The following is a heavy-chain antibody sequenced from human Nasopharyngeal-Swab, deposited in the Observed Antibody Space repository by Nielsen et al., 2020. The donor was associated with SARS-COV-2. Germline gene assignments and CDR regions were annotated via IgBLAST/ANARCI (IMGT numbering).Heavy chain of an antibody. CDR1: GYTFTSYD. CDR3: AGGGSSWLDY. D-gene: IGHD6-13*01. J-gene: IGHJ4*02. CDR2: MNPNSGNT. Sequence: ASVKVSCKASGYTFTSYDIHWVRQATAQGLEWMGWMNPNSGNTGYAQKFQGRVTMTRNTSISTAYMELRSLRCEDTAVYYCAGGGSSWLDYWGQGTLVTVSS. V-gene: IGHV1-8*01.